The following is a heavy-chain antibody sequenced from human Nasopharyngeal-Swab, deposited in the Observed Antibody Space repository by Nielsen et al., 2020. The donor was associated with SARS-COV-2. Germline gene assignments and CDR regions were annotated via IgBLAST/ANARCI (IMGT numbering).Heavy chain of an antibody. J-gene: IGHJ4*02. D-gene: IGHD2-15*01. V-gene: IGHV5-51*01. CDR1: GYSFTSYW. CDR2: IYPGYSDT. CDR3: ARRVGYCSGGSCYFDY. Sequence: PGGSLRLSCKGSGYSFTSYWIGWVRQLPGKGLEWMGIIYPGYSDTRYSPSFQGQVTISADKSISTAYLQWSSLKASDTAMYYCARRVGYCSGGSCYFDYWGQGTLVTVSS.